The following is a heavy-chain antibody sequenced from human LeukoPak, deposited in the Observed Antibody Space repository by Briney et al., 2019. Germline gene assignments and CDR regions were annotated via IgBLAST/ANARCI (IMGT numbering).Heavy chain of an antibody. CDR3: ARRSYDILTGYYNVDY. J-gene: IGHJ4*02. CDR2: IYYSGST. V-gene: IGHV4-39*01. Sequence: PSETLSLTCTVSGGSISSSSYYWGWLRQPPGKGLEWIGSIYYSGSTYYNPSLKSRVTIFVDTSKNQFSLKLSSVTAADTAVYYCARRSYDILTGYYNVDYWGQGTLVTVSS. D-gene: IGHD3-9*01. CDR1: GGSISSSSYY.